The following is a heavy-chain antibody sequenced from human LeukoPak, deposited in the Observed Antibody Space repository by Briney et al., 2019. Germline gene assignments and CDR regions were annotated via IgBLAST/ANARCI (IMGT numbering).Heavy chain of an antibody. J-gene: IGHJ6*04. D-gene: IGHD2-21*02. Sequence: ASVKVSCKASGYTFTSYGISRVRQAPGQGLEWMGWISAYNGNTNYAQRFQGRVTMTRDTSISTAYMELSRLRSDDTAVYYCARVFLGGDATDVWGKGTTVTVSS. CDR2: ISAYNGNT. CDR1: GYTFTSYG. V-gene: IGHV1-18*01. CDR3: ARVFLGGDATDV.